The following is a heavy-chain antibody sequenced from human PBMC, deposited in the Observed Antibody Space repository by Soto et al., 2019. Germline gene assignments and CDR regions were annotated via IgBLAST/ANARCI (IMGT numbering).Heavy chain of an antibody. CDR1: GGSISSGGYY. D-gene: IGHD2-21*02. Sequence: QVQLQESGPGLVKPSQTLSLTCTVSGGSISSGGYYWSWIRQHPGKGLEGIGYIYYSGSTYYNPSLKSRVTISVDTSKNQFSLKLSSVTAADTAVYYCARGIVVVTADDYYYYYGTDVWGQGTTVTVSS. J-gene: IGHJ6*02. CDR2: IYYSGST. V-gene: IGHV4-31*03. CDR3: ARGIVVVTADDYYYYYGTDV.